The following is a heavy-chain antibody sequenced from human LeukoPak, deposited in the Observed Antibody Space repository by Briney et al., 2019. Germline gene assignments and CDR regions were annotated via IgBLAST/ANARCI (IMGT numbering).Heavy chain of an antibody. J-gene: IGHJ4*02. CDR1: GFTFSSYA. CDR2: VSGGGGTT. Sequence: GGSLRLSCAASGFTFSSYAMSWVRQAPGKGLEWVSTVSGGGGTTYYADSVKGRFTISRDNSKNTLLLQMNSLRAEDTAIYYCARSPQEILDFWGQGTLVTVSS. V-gene: IGHV3-23*01. CDR3: ARSPQEILDF.